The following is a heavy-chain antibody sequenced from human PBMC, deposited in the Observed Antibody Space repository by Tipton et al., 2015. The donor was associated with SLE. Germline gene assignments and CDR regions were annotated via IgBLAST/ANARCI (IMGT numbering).Heavy chain of an antibody. J-gene: IGHJ4*02. V-gene: IGHV4-59*01. CDR2: IYYSGST. CDR1: SGSISLNY. Sequence: TLSLTCTVSSGSISLNYWSWIRQPPGKGLEWIGYIYYSGSTTYNPSLKSRVTISVDTSKNQFSLKLSSVTAADTAIHYCARDCGGPFDYWGQGTLVTVSS. CDR3: ARDCGGPFDY. D-gene: IGHD3-10*01.